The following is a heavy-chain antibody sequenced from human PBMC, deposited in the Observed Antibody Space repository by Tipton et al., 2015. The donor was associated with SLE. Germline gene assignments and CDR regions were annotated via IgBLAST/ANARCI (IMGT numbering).Heavy chain of an antibody. J-gene: IGHJ4*02. Sequence: SLRLSCAASGITLRTYAMHWVRQVPGEGLEYVSGISSNGGSTDYAKSVKGRFTISRDNSKNTLYLQMGSLRSEDMGVYYCASGTWSGSGYWGQGTLVTVSS. D-gene: IGHD1-1*01. CDR3: ASGTWSGSGY. CDR2: ISSNGGST. CDR1: GITLRTYA. V-gene: IGHV3-64*01.